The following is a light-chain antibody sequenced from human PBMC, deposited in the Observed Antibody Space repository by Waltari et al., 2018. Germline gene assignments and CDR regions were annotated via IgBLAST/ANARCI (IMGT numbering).Light chain of an antibody. Sequence: IQMTQSPSAMSASVGDRVTITCRASQGISNYLAWFQQKPWKVPKRLIYSASTLQSGVPSRFSGSGSGTEFTLTISSLQPEDFATYYCLQHHNHLWTFGQGTKVEIK. CDR2: SAS. V-gene: IGKV1-17*03. CDR3: LQHHNHLWT. CDR1: QGISNY. J-gene: IGKJ1*01.